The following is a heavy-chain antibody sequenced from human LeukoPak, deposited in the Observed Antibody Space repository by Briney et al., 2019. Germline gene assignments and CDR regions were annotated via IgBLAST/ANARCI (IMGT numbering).Heavy chain of an antibody. J-gene: IGHJ5*02. CDR3: ARVRYCSSTSCYWGFDP. D-gene: IGHD2-2*01. CDR1: GGSISSSSYY. V-gene: IGHV4-30-4*08. CDR2: IYYSGST. Sequence: SETLSLTCTVSGGSISSSSYYWGWIRQPPGKGLEWIGYIYYSGSTYYNPSLKSRVTISVDTSKNQFSLKLSSVTAADTAVYYCARVRYCSSTSCYWGFDPWGQGTLVTVSS.